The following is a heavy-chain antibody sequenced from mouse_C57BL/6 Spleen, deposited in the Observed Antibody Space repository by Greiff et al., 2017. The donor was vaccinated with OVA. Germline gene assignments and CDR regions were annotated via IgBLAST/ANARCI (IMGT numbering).Heavy chain of an antibody. CDR1: GYTFTSYW. Sequence: QVQLKQPGAELVRPGTSVKLSCKASGYTFTSYWMHWVKQRPGQGLEWIGVIDPSDSYTNYNQKFKGKATLTVDTSSSTAYLQLSSLTSEDSAVYYCARRSAREGLRADYWGQGTTLTVSS. V-gene: IGHV1-59*01. CDR3: ARRSAREGLRADY. CDR2: IDPSDSYT. D-gene: IGHD1-1*01. J-gene: IGHJ2*01.